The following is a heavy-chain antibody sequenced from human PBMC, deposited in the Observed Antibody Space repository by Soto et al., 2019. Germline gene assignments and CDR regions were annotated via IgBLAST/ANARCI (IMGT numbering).Heavy chain of an antibody. J-gene: IGHJ4*02. D-gene: IGHD6-19*01. CDR3: ARGAVADYSRVFDY. Sequence: PSQTLSLTCAISGDSVSSNSAAWNWTRQSPSRGLEWLGRTYYRSKWYKDYEVSVKSRITINLDTSKNQFSLQLNSVTPEDTAVYYCARGAVADYSRVFDYWGQGTLVTVSS. CDR1: GDSVSSNSAA. V-gene: IGHV6-1*01. CDR2: TYYRSKWYK.